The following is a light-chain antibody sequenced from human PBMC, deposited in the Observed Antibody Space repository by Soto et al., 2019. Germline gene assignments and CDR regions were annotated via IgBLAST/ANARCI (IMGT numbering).Light chain of an antibody. J-gene: IGLJ2*01. CDR2: STI. CDR1: SSNIGSNT. Sequence: QSVLTQPPSASGTPGQRVTISCSGSSSNIGSNTVNWYEQLPGTAPKLLIYSTIHRPSGVPDRFSGSKSGTSASLAISGLQSEDEADYYCASWDDSLNGVVFCGGTKLIVL. CDR3: ASWDDSLNGVV. V-gene: IGLV1-44*01.